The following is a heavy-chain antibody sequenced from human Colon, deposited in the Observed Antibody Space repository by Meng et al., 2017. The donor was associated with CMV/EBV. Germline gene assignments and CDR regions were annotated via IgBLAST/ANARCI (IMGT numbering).Heavy chain of an antibody. D-gene: IGHD3-3*01. CDR2: IGDSGGAT. Sequence: GGSLRLSCAASGFTFSSYWMSWVRQAPGKGLESIAHIGDSGGATYYADSVKGRFTISRDNAKNSLYLQMSGLRAGDTSFYYCARVRRAGNWRLFDYWGQGTLVTVSS. CDR1: GFTFSSYW. CDR3: ARVRRAGNWRLFDY. J-gene: IGHJ4*02. V-gene: IGHV3-48*04.